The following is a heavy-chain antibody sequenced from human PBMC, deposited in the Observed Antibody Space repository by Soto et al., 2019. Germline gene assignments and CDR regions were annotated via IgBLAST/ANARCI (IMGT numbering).Heavy chain of an antibody. CDR3: ARALSYYDSSGSLDAFHI. CDR2: MYNSGST. CDR1: GGSISSDC. V-gene: IGHV4-4*07. J-gene: IGHJ3*02. Sequence: XATLSLTCTVCGGSISSDCGSWIRQPAGKGLEWIGRMYNSGSTNYNPSLKSRVTMSLDTSKKQFSLKLSSVTAADTAVYYCARALSYYDSSGSLDAFHIWGRRTMVTVSS. D-gene: IGHD3-22*01.